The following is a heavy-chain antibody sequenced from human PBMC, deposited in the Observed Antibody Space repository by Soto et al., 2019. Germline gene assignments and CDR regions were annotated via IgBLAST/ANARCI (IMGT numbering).Heavy chain of an antibody. V-gene: IGHV4-34*02. CDR2: INHSGST. CDR3: ARGPLVATRRNWFDP. J-gene: IGHJ5*02. CDR1: GGSFSGYY. Sequence: QVQLKQWGAGLLKPSEALALHCAVHGGSFSGYYWSWIRQPPGKGLGWIGEINHSGSTNYNPSLKSRVTISVDTSKNQFSLKLSSVTAADTAVYYCARGPLVATRRNWFDPWGQGTLVTVSS. D-gene: IGHD5-12*01.